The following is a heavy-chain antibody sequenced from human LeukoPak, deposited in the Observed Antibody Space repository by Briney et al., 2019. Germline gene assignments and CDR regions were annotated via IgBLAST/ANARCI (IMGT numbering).Heavy chain of an antibody. CDR1: GASISSGNYY. J-gene: IGHJ4*02. D-gene: IGHD3-22*01. CDR3: AKVRPLDSSPSDF. V-gene: IGHV4-39*07. Sequence: PSETLSLTCTVSGASISSGNYYWGWIRQPPGKGLEWHGSIYYSGDTYNNPPLKSRVTISVDTAKSQFSLRLTSMTAADTAVYYCAKVRPLDSSPSDFWGQGTLVTVSS. CDR2: IYYSGDT.